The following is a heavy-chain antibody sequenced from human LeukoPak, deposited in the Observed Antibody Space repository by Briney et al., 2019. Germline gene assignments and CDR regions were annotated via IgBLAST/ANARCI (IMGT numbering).Heavy chain of an antibody. D-gene: IGHD3-10*01. V-gene: IGHV3-53*01. CDR1: GFTVSSNY. Sequence: GGSLRLSCAASGFTVSSNYMSWVRQAPGKGLEWVSVIYSGGTTYYADSVKGRFTISRDNSKNTLYLQMNSLRAEDTAVYYCARAWFGELTRGAFDVWGQGTMVTVSS. J-gene: IGHJ3*01. CDR2: IYSGGTT. CDR3: ARAWFGELTRGAFDV.